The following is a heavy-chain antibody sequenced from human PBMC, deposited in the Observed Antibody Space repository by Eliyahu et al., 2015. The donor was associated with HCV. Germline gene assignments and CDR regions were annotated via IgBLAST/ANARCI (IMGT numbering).Heavy chain of an antibody. J-gene: IGHJ6*03. CDR2: IRSKANSYAT. D-gene: IGHD6-6*01. CDR3: TRPIAARPNYYYYMDV. Sequence: EVQLVESGGGLVQPGGSLKLSCAASGFXFSGSAXHWVRQASGKGLXWVGRIRSKANSYATAYAASVKGRFTISRDDSKNTAYLQMNSLKTEDTVVYYCTRPIAARPNYYYYMDVWGKGTTVTVSS. CDR1: GFXFSGSA. V-gene: IGHV3-73*01.